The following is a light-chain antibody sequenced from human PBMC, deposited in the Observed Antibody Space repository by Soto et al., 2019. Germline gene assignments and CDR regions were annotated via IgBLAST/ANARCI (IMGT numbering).Light chain of an antibody. J-gene: IGKJ1*01. CDR2: KVS. CDR1: HILVHSDGNTY. Sequence: DVVMTQSPLSLHVTLGQPASISCRSSHILVHSDGNTYLNWFQQRPGQSPRRLIYKVSNRDSGVPDRFSGGGSGTDFTLKISGVEAEDVLFYCCMLGIRWAGTCGPGTKVESK. CDR3: MLGIRWAGT. V-gene: IGKV2-30*02.